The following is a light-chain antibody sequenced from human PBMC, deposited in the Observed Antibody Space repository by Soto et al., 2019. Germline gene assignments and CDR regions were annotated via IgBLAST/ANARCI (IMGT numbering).Light chain of an antibody. J-gene: IGKJ1*01. CDR3: QQYGSSGWT. Sequence: EIVLTQSPDTLSLFPGERATLSCRASQSVSNTYLAWYQQKPGQAPRPLISAASTRATGTPDRFSGSGSGTDFTLTISRLEPEDFAIYYCQQYGSSGWTFGQGTKVDIK. V-gene: IGKV3-20*01. CDR1: QSVSNTY. CDR2: AAS.